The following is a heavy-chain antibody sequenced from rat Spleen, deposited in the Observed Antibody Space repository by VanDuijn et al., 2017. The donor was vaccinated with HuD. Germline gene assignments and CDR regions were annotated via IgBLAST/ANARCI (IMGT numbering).Heavy chain of an antibody. D-gene: IGHD1-5*01. CDR1: GFSFNNYW. CDR3: ARHEGYNLFAY. CDR2: ITPDGSRT. V-gene: IGHV5-58*01. J-gene: IGHJ3*01. Sequence: EVQLVGTGGGLVQPGGSLKLSCVASGFSFNNYWMYWTRQAPGKGLEWLSSITPDGSRTYYPDSVKGRFTISRDNAENTIYLQMNSLRSEDTATYYCARHEGYNLFAYWGQGTLVTVSS.